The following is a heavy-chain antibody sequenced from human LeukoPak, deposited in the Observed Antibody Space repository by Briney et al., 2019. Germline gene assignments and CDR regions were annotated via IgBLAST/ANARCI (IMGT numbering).Heavy chain of an antibody. Sequence: PSETLSLTCAVYGGSFSGYYWSWIRQPPGKGLERIGEINHSGSTNYNPSLKSRVTISVDTSKNQFSLKLSSVTAADTAVYYCARGSPYGRNWFDPWGQGTLVTVSS. V-gene: IGHV4-34*01. D-gene: IGHD3-10*01. CDR3: ARGSPYGRNWFDP. J-gene: IGHJ5*02. CDR2: INHSGST. CDR1: GGSFSGYY.